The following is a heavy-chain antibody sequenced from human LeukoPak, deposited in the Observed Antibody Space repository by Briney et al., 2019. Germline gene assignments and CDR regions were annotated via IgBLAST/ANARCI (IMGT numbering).Heavy chain of an antibody. D-gene: IGHD3-22*01. J-gene: IGHJ4*02. CDR2: IKQDGSEK. CDR1: GFTFSSYW. Sequence: GGSLRLSCAASGFTFSSYWMTWVRQAPGKGLEWVANIKQDGSEKYYVDSVKGRFTISRDNAKNSLHLQMNSLRAEDTAVYYCVAHDYYDSSGSVNYWGQGTLVTVSS. V-gene: IGHV3-7*03. CDR3: VAHDYYDSSGSVNY.